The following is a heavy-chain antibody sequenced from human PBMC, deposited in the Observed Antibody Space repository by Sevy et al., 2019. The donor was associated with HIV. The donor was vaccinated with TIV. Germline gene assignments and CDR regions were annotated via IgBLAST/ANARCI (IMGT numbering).Heavy chain of an antibody. CDR2: ISAYNGNT. D-gene: IGHD1-20*01. Sequence: ASVKVSCKASGYTFTRYGISWVRQAPGQGLEWMGWISAYNGNTNYAQKLQGRVTMTTDTSTSTAYMELRSLRSDDTAVYYCARDLDNWNENDAFDIWGQGTMVTISS. V-gene: IGHV1-18*04. CDR1: GYTFTRYG. J-gene: IGHJ3*02. CDR3: ARDLDNWNENDAFDI.